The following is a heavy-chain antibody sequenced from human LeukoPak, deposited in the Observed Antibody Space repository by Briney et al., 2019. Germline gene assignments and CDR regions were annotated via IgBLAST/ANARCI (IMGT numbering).Heavy chain of an antibody. CDR3: AKDNKYYYGSGSLY. V-gene: IGHV3-30*18. CDR1: GFTFSSYG. J-gene: IGHJ4*02. CDR2: ISYDGSNK. Sequence: GGSLRLSCAASGFTFSSYGMHWVRQAPGKGLEWVAVISYDGSNKYYADSVKGRFTISRDNSKNTLYLQMNSLRAEDTAVYYCAKDNKYYYGSGSLYWGQGTLVTVSS. D-gene: IGHD3-10*01.